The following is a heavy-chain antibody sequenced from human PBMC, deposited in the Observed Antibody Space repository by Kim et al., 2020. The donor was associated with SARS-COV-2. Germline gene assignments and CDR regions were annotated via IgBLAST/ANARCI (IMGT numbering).Heavy chain of an antibody. J-gene: IGHJ6*02. CDR3: ARLVWVSGRDV. CDR1: GLTFSSFW. V-gene: IGHV3-74*01. D-gene: IGHD1-20*01. CDR2: INEDGTDS. Sequence: GGSLRLSCEASGLTFSSFWMHWVRQSPGGGLVWVSRINEDGTDSTYADSVKGRFTMSRDNAKNTVYLQMNSLRADDTAVYYCARLVWVSGRDVLCQGTTV.